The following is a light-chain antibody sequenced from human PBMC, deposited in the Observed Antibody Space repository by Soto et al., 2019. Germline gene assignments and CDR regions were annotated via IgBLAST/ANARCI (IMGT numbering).Light chain of an antibody. CDR2: GAS. J-gene: IGKJ1*01. CDR1: QSVSSN. V-gene: IGKV3-15*01. CDR3: QQYNNWPRT. Sequence: EIVMTQSPATLSVSPGERASLTCRASQSVSSNLAWYQQKPGQAPRLLMYGASTRATGIPDRFSGSGSGTEFTLTISSLQSEDFAVYYCQQYNNWPRTFGQGTKVDIK.